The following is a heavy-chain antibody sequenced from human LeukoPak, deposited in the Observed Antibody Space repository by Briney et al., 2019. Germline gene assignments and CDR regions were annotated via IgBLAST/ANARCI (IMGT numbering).Heavy chain of an antibody. V-gene: IGHV4-59*01. CDR1: GGSISNYY. J-gene: IGHJ4*02. CDR2: IYYTGNT. D-gene: IGHD1-26*01. Sequence: SETLSLTCTVSGGSISNYYWSWIRQPPGKGLEWIAYIYYTGNTKYNPSLKSRVTISVDTSKNQFSLKLSSVTAADTAVYYCARDSGSSPTFDYWGQGTLVTVSS. CDR3: ARDSGSSPTFDY.